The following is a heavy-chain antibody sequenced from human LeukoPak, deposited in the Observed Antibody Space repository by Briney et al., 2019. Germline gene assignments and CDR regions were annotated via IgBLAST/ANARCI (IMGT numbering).Heavy chain of an antibody. V-gene: IGHV1-69*05. D-gene: IGHD3-3*01. CDR3: AKATVRSSDFWRKGEHWFDR. J-gene: IGHJ5*02. CDR2: IIPLTGRG. CDR1: GDTLNIFD. Sequence: ASVKVSCKSSGDTLNIFDINGVRQAPGQGLEWMGEIIPLTGRGNYAQKFQGRVTMTTDESTSTVFMEMSNLGSEDTAVYYCAKATVRSSDFWRKGEHWFDRWGQGTLVTVSS.